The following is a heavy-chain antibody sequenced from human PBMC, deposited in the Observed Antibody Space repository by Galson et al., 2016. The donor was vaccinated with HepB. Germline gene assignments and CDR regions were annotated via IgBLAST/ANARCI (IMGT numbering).Heavy chain of an antibody. Sequence: CAISGDSVSSNSAAWNWIRQSPSRGLEWLGRTYYRSKWYNDYAVSVKSRITVNSDTSKNQFSLQLNSMTPEDTALYYCVRVNRDCSGARFHYGMDVWGQGTTVTVSS. V-gene: IGHV6-1*01. D-gene: IGHD2-15*01. CDR3: VRVNRDCSGARFHYGMDV. J-gene: IGHJ6*02. CDR2: TYYRSKWYN. CDR1: GDSVSSNSAA.